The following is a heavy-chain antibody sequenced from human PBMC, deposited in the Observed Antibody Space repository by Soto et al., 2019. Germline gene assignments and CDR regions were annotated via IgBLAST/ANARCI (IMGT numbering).Heavy chain of an antibody. CDR2: ISAYNGNT. CDR3: ARSAQRYSSGWYSNYYYYMDV. Sequence: GASVKVSCKASGYTFTSYGISWVRQAPGQGLEWMGWISAYNGNTNYAQKLQGRVTMTTDTSTSTAYMELRSLRSDDTAVYYCARSAQRYSSGWYSNYYYYMDVWGKGTTVTVSS. D-gene: IGHD6-19*01. CDR1: GYTFTSYG. J-gene: IGHJ6*03. V-gene: IGHV1-18*01.